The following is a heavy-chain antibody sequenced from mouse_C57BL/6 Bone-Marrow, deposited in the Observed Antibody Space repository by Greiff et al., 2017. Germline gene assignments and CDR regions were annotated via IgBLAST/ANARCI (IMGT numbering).Heavy chain of an antibody. V-gene: IGHV1-50*01. CDR3: ARSDDYDGFAY. J-gene: IGHJ3*01. CDR2: IDPSDSYT. CDR1: GYTFTSYW. D-gene: IGHD2-4*01. Sequence: QVQLQQPGAELVKPGASVKLSCKASGYTFTSYWMQWVKQRPEQGLEWIGEIDPSDSYTNYNQKFKGKATLTVDTSSSTAYMQLSSLTSEDSAVYYCARSDDYDGFAYWGQGTLVTVSA.